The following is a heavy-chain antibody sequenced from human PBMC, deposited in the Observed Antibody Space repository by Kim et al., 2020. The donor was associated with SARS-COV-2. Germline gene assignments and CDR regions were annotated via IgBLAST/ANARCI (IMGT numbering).Heavy chain of an antibody. CDR3: AREHLTGPNWFDP. J-gene: IGHJ5*02. CDR2: IYYSGST. Sequence: SETLSLACTVSGGSISSYYWSWIRQPPGKGLEWIGYIYYSGSTNYNPSLKSRVTISVDTSKNQFSLKLSSVTAADTAVYYCAREHLTGPNWFDPWGQGTLVTVSS. V-gene: IGHV4-59*01. D-gene: IGHD3-9*01. CDR1: GGSISSYY.